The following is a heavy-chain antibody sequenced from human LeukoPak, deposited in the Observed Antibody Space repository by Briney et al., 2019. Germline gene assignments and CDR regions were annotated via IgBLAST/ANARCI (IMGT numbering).Heavy chain of an antibody. J-gene: IGHJ5*02. CDR2: IYTSGST. CDR1: GGSISSGSYY. Sequence: PSQTLSLTCTVSGGSISSGSYYWSWIRQPAGKGLEWIGRIYTSGSTNYNPSLKSRITISVDTSKNQFSLKLSSVTAADTAVYYCARGYYYDSSAYLFDPWGQGTLVTVSS. V-gene: IGHV4-61*02. CDR3: ARGYYYDSSAYLFDP. D-gene: IGHD3-22*01.